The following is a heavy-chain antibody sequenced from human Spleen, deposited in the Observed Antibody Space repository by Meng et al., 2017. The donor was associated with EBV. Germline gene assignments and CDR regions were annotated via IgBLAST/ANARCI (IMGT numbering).Heavy chain of an antibody. V-gene: IGHV1-46*01. CDR2: INPSGGST. CDR1: GYTFISHY. J-gene: IGHJ4*02. Sequence: QVELVQAGADVKKPGATVKSSCKASGYTFISHYMHWVRKAPGQGLEWMGTINPSGGSTSYAQKFQDRVTMTRDTSTSTVYMELSSLRSEDTAVYYCATLDYGNYEFDYWGQGTLVTVSS. D-gene: IGHD4-11*01. CDR3: ATLDYGNYEFDY.